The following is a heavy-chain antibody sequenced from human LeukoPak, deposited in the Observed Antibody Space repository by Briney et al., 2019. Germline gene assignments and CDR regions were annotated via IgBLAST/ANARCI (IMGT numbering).Heavy chain of an antibody. CDR2: IGDDGTNK. CDR1: GFTFSNYW. D-gene: IGHD5-24*01. V-gene: IGHV3-30*02. J-gene: IGHJ4*02. CDR3: SKDHGMSTII. Sequence: PGGSLRLSCAASGFTFSNYWMSWVRQAPGKGLEWVAFIGDDGTNKNYADSVKGRFTISRDNSKNTLYLQMNSLRLEDTAVYYCSKDHGMSTIIWGQGTLVTVSS.